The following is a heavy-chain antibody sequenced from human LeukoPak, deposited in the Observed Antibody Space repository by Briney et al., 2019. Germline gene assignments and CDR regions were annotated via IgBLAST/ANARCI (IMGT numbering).Heavy chain of an antibody. CDR2: INPNTGGT. D-gene: IGHD3-10*01. CDR1: GYIFTGYY. V-gene: IGHV1-2*02. CDR3: ARGHEFFDI. Sequence: ASVKVSCNASGYIFTGYYMHWVRKAPGQGLEWMGWINPNTGGTNYAQKIQGRVTMTRDTSINTAYMELSRLTSDDTAVYYCARGHEFFDIWGQGTMVTVSS. J-gene: IGHJ3*02.